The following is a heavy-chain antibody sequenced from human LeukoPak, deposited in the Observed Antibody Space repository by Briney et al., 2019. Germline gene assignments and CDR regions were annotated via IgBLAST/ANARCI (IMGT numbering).Heavy chain of an antibody. D-gene: IGHD3-22*01. Sequence: GGSLRLSCAASGFTVSSNCMSWVRQAPGKGLEWVSVIYSGGSTYYADSVKGRFTISRDNSKNTLYLQMNSLRAEDTAVYYCATLPFRYYYDSSGPRNAYYFDYWGQGTLVTVSS. J-gene: IGHJ4*02. CDR3: ATLPFRYYYDSSGPRNAYYFDY. CDR1: GFTVSSNC. V-gene: IGHV3-66*01. CDR2: IYSGGST.